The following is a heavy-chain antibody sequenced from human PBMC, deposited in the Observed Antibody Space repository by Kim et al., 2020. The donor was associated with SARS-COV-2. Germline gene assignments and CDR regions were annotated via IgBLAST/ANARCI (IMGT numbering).Heavy chain of an antibody. D-gene: IGHD2-21*01. CDR2: ISYDGSNK. CDR1: GFTFSSYA. V-gene: IGHV3-30*04. Sequence: GGSLRLSCAASGFTFSSYAMHWVRQAPGKGLEWVAVISYDGSNKYYADSVKGRFTISRDNSKNTLYLQMNSLRAEDTAVYYCAREGGDYWYFDLWGRGTLVTVSS. J-gene: IGHJ2*01. CDR3: AREGGDYWYFDL.